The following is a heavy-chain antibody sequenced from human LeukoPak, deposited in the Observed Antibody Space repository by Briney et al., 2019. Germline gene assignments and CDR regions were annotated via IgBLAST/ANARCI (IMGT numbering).Heavy chain of an antibody. V-gene: IGHV3-15*01. CDR2: IKSKTDGGTT. Sequence: GGSLRLSCAASGFTFSNAWMSWVRQAPGKGLEWVGRIKSKTDGGTTDYAAPVKGRFTISRDDPKNTLYLQMNSLKTEDTAVYYCTTEGIVVVTAIDAFDIWGQGTMVTVSS. J-gene: IGHJ3*02. D-gene: IGHD2-21*02. CDR3: TTEGIVVVTAIDAFDI. CDR1: GFTFSNAW.